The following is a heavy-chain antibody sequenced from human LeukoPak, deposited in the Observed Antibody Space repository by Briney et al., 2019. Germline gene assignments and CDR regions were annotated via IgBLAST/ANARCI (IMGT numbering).Heavy chain of an antibody. Sequence: PGGSLRLSCAASGFTFSSYDMHWVRQATGKGLEWVSAIGTAGDTYYPGSVKGRFTISRENAKNSLYLRMNSLRAEDTAVYYCAKDTAGYCSSTSCYGYGMDVWGQGTTVTVSS. CDR3: AKDTAGYCSSTSCYGYGMDV. J-gene: IGHJ6*02. CDR1: GFTFSSYD. V-gene: IGHV3-13*01. CDR2: IGTAGDT. D-gene: IGHD2-2*01.